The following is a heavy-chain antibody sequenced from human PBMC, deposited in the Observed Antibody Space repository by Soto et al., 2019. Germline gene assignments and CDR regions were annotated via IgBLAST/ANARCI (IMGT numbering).Heavy chain of an antibody. J-gene: IGHJ4*02. Sequence: ESGGGLVQPGRSLRLSCAASGFTFDDYAMHWVRQAPGKGLEWVSGISWNSGSIGYADSVKGRFTISRDNAKNSLYLQMNSLRAEDTALYYCAKDTGITSWGQGTLVTVSS. D-gene: IGHD2-2*01. CDR3: AKDTGITS. V-gene: IGHV3-9*01. CDR2: ISWNSGSI. CDR1: GFTFDDYA.